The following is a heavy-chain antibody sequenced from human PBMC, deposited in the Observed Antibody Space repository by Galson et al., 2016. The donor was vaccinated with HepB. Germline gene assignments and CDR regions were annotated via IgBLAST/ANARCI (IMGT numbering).Heavy chain of an antibody. D-gene: IGHD2-21*02. Sequence: SLRLSCAASGFTFTGYAMSWVRQAPGKGLEWVSSITGSGGSTYYADSVKGRFTISRDNSKNTLYLQMNSLRAEDTAVYYCAKGGLCNGDCYWPPGWGQGTLVTVSS. CDR2: ITGSGGST. V-gene: IGHV3-23*01. J-gene: IGHJ4*02. CDR1: GFTFTGYA. CDR3: AKGGLCNGDCYWPPG.